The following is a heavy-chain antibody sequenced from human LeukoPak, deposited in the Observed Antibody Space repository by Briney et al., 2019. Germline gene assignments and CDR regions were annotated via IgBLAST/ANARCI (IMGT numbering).Heavy chain of an antibody. CDR3: ARAKMPGIQTAGRVNYFDS. D-gene: IGHD6-13*01. V-gene: IGHV3-13*01. J-gene: IGHJ4*02. CDR2: IDTAGNA. Sequence: PGGSLRLSCAASEFTFSSYDMHWVRHATGKGLEWVSTIDTAGNAWYPDSVKGRFTISRENAKNSLNLQMNSLRVGDTAVYYCARAKMPGIQTAGRVNYFDSWGQGTLDTVSA. CDR1: EFTFSSYD.